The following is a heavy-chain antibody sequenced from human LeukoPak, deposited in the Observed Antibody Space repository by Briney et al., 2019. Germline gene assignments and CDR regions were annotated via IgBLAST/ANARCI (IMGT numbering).Heavy chain of an antibody. CDR2: IYSGGST. V-gene: IGHV3-66*01. Sequence: GGSLRLSCAAPGFTVSSNYMSWVRQAPGKGLEWVSVIYSGGSTYYADSVKGRFTISRDNSKNTLYLQMNSLRAEDTAVYYCAKDMNPRVGAIAYWGQGTLVTVSS. J-gene: IGHJ4*02. CDR1: GFTVSSNY. D-gene: IGHD1-26*01. CDR3: AKDMNPRVGAIAY.